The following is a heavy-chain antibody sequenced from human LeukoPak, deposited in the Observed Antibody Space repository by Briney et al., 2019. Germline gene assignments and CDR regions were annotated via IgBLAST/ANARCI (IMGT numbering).Heavy chain of an antibody. CDR3: ARGVTALRRFDY. J-gene: IGHJ4*02. CDR2: IYHSGAT. D-gene: IGHD2-21*02. V-gene: IGHV4-38-2*01. Sequence: PSETLSLTCAVPGFSISSGYYWVWIRQPPGKGLEWIGTIYHSGATFHNPSLKSRVTISVDTSMNQFSLKLNYVTATDTAVYFCARGVTALRRFDYWGQGTLVTVSS. CDR1: GFSISSGYY.